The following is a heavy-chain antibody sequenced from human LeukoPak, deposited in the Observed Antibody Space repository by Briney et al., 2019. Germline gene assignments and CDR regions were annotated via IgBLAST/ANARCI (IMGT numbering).Heavy chain of an antibody. CDR1: GFTFSNNW. CDR3: ARGGQGAVDY. Sequence: GGSLRLSCAASGFTFSNNWMHWVRRAPGKGLVWVSFVDNDGRATAYADFVKGRFTISRDNAKNTLYLRMNSLRAEDMAVYYCARGGQGAVDYWGPGTLVTVSS. CDR2: VDNDGRAT. J-gene: IGHJ4*02. V-gene: IGHV3-74*01. D-gene: IGHD3-16*01.